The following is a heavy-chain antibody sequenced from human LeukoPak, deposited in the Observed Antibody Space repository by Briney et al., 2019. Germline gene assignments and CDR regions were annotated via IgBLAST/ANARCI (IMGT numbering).Heavy chain of an antibody. J-gene: IGHJ4*02. V-gene: IGHV1-2*02. D-gene: IGHD3-22*01. CDR3: ARGRDYYDNSGVDC. CDR2: INPNSGGS. Sequence: ASVKVSCKASGHSFVANYLHWVRQAPGQGLEWMGWINPNSGGSNLAQKFQGRVTLTRDTSITTAYMDLFGLRSDDSAVYYCARGRDYYDNSGVDCWGQGTLVTVSS. CDR1: GHSFVANY.